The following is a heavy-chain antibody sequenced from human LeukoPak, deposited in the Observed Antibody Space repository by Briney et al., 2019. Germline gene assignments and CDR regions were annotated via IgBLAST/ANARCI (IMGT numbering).Heavy chain of an antibody. CDR3: ARGQSVGWEIGVCDF. CDR1: GVSFSGYA. D-gene: IGHD1-26*01. V-gene: IGHV3-33*01. CDR2: IKYDASDE. J-gene: IGHJ4*02. Sequence: GGSLRLSCAVSGVSFSGYAMHWVRQAPGKGLEWVGLIKYDASDEYYADSVKGRFTISRDDSRNTLYLQMTSLRAEDTAVYYCARGQSVGWEIGVCDFWGQGSLVTVAS.